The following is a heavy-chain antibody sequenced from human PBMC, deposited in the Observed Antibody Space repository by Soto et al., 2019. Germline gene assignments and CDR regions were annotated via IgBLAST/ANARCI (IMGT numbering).Heavy chain of an antibody. CDR2: INHGGNT. CDR3: ARGFAYGTSLLNS. CDR1: GGSFSAYY. Sequence: QVQLQQWGAGLLKPSETLSLTCAVYGGSFSAYYWSWIRQPPGKGLEWIGEINHGGNTNYNPSLKTRVSMSIDTSKKQFSLRLTSVTAAYTAIYYCARGFAYGTSLLNSWGLGTLVTVSS. V-gene: IGHV4-34*02. J-gene: IGHJ5*02. D-gene: IGHD6-6*01.